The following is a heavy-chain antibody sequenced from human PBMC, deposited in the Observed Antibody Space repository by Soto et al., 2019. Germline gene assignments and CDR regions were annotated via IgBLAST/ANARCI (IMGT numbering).Heavy chain of an antibody. J-gene: IGHJ4*02. CDR1: GFTFSSYA. CDR3: VKGEYYYDSRGYYPLDS. V-gene: IGHV3-64D*06. CDR2: ISTNGGST. D-gene: IGHD3-22*01. Sequence: GGSLRLSCSASGFTFSSYAMHWVRQAPGKGLEYVSSISTNGGSTHYADSVKGRFTISRDNSKNTQYLQMSSLRADDTAVYYCVKGEYYYDSRGYYPLDSWGQGTLVPV.